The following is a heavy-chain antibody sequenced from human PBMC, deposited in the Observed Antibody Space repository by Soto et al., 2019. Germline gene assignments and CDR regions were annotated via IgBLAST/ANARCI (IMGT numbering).Heavy chain of an antibody. J-gene: IGHJ4*02. D-gene: IGHD4-17*01. V-gene: IGHV4-31*03. Sequence: SETLSLTCTVSGGSISSGGYYWSWIRHHPGKGLEWIGYIYYSGSAYYNPSLQSRVTISVDTSKNQFSLKLSSVTAADTAVYYCARHATTVSTTAIDYWGQGTLVTVSS. CDR2: IYYSGSA. CDR3: ARHATTVSTTAIDY. CDR1: GGSISSGGYY.